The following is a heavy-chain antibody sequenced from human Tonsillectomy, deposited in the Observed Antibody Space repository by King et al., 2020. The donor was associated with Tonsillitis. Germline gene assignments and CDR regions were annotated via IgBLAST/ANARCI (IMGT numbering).Heavy chain of an antibody. V-gene: IGHV5-51*01. CDR2: ISPGDSNT. CDR1: GYKFPNYW. Sequence: VQLVQSGAEVKKPGESLKISCKGSGYKFPNYWIGWVRQMPGKGLEWMGIISPGDSNTRYSSSFQGQVTLSVDKSISTAYLQWSSLTASDTAVYYCARLNQWNLPGAEYFQHWGQGTLVTVSS. J-gene: IGHJ1*01. CDR3: ARLNQWNLPGAEYFQH. D-gene: IGHD1-26*01.